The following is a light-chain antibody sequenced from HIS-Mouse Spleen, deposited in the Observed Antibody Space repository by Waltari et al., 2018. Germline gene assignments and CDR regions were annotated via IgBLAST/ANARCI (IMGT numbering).Light chain of an antibody. CDR2: DVS. J-gene: IGLJ1*01. CDR3: SSYTSSSTYV. CDR1: SSDVGGYNY. Sequence: QSALTQPASVSGSPGQSITISCTGTSSDVGGYNYVSWYQQPPGKAPKLMIYDVSNRPSGVSNRVSGSKSGNTASLTISGLQAEDEADYYFSSYTSSSTYVFGTGTKVTVL. V-gene: IGLV2-14*03.